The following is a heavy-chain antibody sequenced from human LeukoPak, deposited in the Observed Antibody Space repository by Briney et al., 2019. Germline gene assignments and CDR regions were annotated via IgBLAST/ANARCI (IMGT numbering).Heavy chain of an antibody. V-gene: IGHV3-43*02. CDR1: GFTFDDYA. Sequence: PPGGSLRLSCAASGFTFDDYAMHWVRQAPGKGLEWVSLISGDGGSTYYADSVKGRFTISRDNSKNSLYLQMDSLRTEDTALYYCAKGGYCSSTSCLSRRPDYYYGMDVWGQGTTVTVSS. CDR2: ISGDGGST. D-gene: IGHD2-2*01. CDR3: AKGGYCSSTSCLSRRPDYYYGMDV. J-gene: IGHJ6*02.